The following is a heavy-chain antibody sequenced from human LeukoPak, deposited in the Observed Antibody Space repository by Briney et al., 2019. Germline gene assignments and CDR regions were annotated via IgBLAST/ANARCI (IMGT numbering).Heavy chain of an antibody. CDR3: ACSRLTFSSSWLW. J-gene: IGHJ4*02. Sequence: GGSLRLSCAASGFTFSSYAMSWVRQAPGKGLEWVANIKPDGSETYYADSVKGRFTISRDNGKNSLHLQMNSLRADDTAVYYCACSRLTFSSSWLWWGQGALVTVSS. D-gene: IGHD6-13*01. V-gene: IGHV3-7*01. CDR1: GFTFSSYA. CDR2: IKPDGSET.